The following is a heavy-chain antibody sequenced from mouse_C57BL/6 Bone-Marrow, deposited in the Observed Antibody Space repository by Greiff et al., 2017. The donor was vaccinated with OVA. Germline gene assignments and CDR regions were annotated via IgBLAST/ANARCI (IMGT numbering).Heavy chain of an antibody. CDR1: GYTFTDYE. CDR2: IDPETGGT. J-gene: IGHJ1*03. V-gene: IGHV1-15*01. CDR3: TRPLNYYGSSYWYFDV. D-gene: IGHD1-1*01. Sequence: VQLQQPGAELVRPGASVTLSCKASGYTFTDYEMHWVKQTPGHGLEWIGAIDPETGGTAYNQKFKGKAILTADKSSSTAYMELRSLTSEDSAVYYCTRPLNYYGSSYWYFDVWGTGTTVTVSS.